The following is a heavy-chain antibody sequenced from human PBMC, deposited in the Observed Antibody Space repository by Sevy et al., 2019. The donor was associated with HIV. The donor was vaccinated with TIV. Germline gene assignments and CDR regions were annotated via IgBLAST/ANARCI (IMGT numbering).Heavy chain of an antibody. V-gene: IGHV3-43D*03. J-gene: IGHJ4*02. CDR3: AKDLAGEGPYGSGSLDY. Sequence: GGSLRLSCAASGFTFDDYAMHWVRQAPGKGLERVSLISWDGGSTYYADSVKGRFTISRDNSKNSLSLQMTSLRAEDTAFYYCAKDLAGEGPYGSGSLDYWGQGTLVTVSS. D-gene: IGHD3-10*01. CDR2: ISWDGGST. CDR1: GFTFDDYA.